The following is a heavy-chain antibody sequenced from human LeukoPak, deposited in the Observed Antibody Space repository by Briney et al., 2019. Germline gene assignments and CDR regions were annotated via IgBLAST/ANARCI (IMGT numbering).Heavy chain of an antibody. Sequence: SVKVSCKASGYTFTSYYMHWVRQTPGQGLEWMGIINPSGGSTSYAQKFRGRVTMTRDTSTSTVYMELSSLRSEDTAVYYCARGGIAARHYFDYWGQGTLVTVSS. CDR2: INPSGGST. J-gene: IGHJ4*02. V-gene: IGHV1-46*01. CDR3: ARGGIAARHYFDY. CDR1: GYTFTSYY. D-gene: IGHD6-6*01.